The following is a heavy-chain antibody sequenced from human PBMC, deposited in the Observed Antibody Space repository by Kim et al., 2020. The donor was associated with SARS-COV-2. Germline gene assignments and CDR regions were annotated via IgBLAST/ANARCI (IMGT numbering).Heavy chain of an antibody. V-gene: IGHV3-66*01. CDR3: ARDLRGYNYGYDY. J-gene: IGHJ4*02. D-gene: IGHD5-18*01. CDR1: GITVSSNY. Sequence: GGSLRLSCAASGITVSSNYLSWVRQAPGKGLEWVSVIYSAGSTYYADSVRGRFTISRDNSKSTVYLQMNSLRVEDTAVYYCARDLRGYNYGYDYWGQGTLVTVSS. CDR2: IYSAGST.